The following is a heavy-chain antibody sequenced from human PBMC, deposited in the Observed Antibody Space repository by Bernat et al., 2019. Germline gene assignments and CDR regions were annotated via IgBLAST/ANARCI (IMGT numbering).Heavy chain of an antibody. V-gene: IGHV4-34*01. CDR2: INHSGST. J-gene: IGHJ4*02. CDR3: ARWGVRGIRYMTTVTFLDY. Sequence: QVQLQQWGAGLLKPSETLSLTCAVYGGSFSGYYWSWILQPPGKGLEWIGEINHSGSTNYNPSLKSRVTISVDTSKNQFSLKLSSVTAADTAVYYCARWGVRGIRYMTTVTFLDYWGQGTLVTVSS. CDR1: GGSFSGYY. D-gene: IGHD4-17*01.